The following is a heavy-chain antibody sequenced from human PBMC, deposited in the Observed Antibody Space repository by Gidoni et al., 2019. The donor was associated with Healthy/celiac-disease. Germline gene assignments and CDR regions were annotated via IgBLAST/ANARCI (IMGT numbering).Heavy chain of an antibody. Sequence: QVQLQPWGAGLLKPSETLSLTCAFYGGSFSGYCWICIRQPPGKGLEWIGEINHSGSTNYNPSLKSRVTISVDTSKNQFSLKLSSVTAADTAVYYCRLQSSSSWYDTNSSWYFDPWGRGTLVTVSS. J-gene: IGHJ2*01. CDR2: INHSGST. CDR3: RLQSSSSWYDTNSSWYFDP. D-gene: IGHD6-13*01. V-gene: IGHV4-34*01. CDR1: GGSFSGYC.